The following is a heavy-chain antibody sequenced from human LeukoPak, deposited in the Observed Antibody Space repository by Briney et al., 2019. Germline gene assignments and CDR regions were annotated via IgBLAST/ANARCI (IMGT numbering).Heavy chain of an antibody. CDR3: ARDESYDFWSGYSNWFDP. CDR2: INHSGST. CDR1: GGSFSGYY. Sequence: SETLSLTCAVYGGSFSGYYWSWIRQPPGKGLEWIGEINHSGSTNYNPSLKSRVTISVDTSKNQFSLKLSSVTAADTAVYYCARDESYDFWSGYSNWFDPWGQGTLVTVSS. J-gene: IGHJ5*02. D-gene: IGHD3-3*01. V-gene: IGHV4-34*01.